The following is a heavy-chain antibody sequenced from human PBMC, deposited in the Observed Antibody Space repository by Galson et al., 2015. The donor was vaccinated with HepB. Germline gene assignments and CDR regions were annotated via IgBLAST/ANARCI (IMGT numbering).Heavy chain of an antibody. CDR2: IIPLVGTE. CDR1: GGTFSTFT. V-gene: IGHV1-69*08. D-gene: IGHD1-14*01. CDR3: ARGNPAQATQYNGALDS. Sequence: SVKVSCKASGGTFSTFTLIWVRQAPGQGLEWMGRIIPLVGTEIYAQRFQGRVTITADKSTSTAYMELSRLRSEDTAVYYCARGNPAQATQYNGALDSWGQGTLVTVSS. J-gene: IGHJ4*02.